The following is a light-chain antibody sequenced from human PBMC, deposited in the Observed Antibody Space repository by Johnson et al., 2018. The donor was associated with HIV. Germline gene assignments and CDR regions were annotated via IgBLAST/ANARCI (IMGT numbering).Light chain of an antibody. CDR1: SSNIGSNT. CDR3: AGWDDSLNGPV. J-gene: IGLJ1*01. Sequence: QSVLTQPPSVSAAPGQRVTISCSGSSSNIGSNTVNWYQQLPGTAPKLLIYRNNQRPSGVPDRFSGSKSGTSASLAISGLQAEDEADYYCAGWDDSLNGPVFGTGTKVTVL. V-gene: IGLV1-44*01. CDR2: RNN.